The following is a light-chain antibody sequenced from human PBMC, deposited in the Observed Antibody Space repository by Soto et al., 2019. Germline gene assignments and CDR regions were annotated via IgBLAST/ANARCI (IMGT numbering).Light chain of an antibody. CDR3: SSYAGSHPVI. CDR2: EVS. J-gene: IGLJ2*01. CDR1: RSDIGGYNF. Sequence: QSALTQPPSASGSLGQSVTISCTGTRSDIGGYNFVSWYRQSPGKAPKVVIDEVSKRPSGVPDRFSGSKSGNTASLTVSGLQADDEADYYCSSYAGSHPVIFGGGTKLTVL. V-gene: IGLV2-8*01.